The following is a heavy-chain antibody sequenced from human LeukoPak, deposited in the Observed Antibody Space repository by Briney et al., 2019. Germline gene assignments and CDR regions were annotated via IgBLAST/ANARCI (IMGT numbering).Heavy chain of an antibody. CDR3: ARDAHCSGGSCYIEYFQH. CDR1: GFTFSSYS. CDR2: ISSSSSYI. J-gene: IGHJ1*01. D-gene: IGHD2-15*01. V-gene: IGHV3-21*01. Sequence: GGSLRLSCAASGFTFSSYSMNWVRQAPGKGLEWVSSISSSSSYIYYADSVKGRFTISRDNAKNSLYLQMNSLRAEDTAVYYCARDAHCSGGSCYIEYFQHWGQGTLVAVSS.